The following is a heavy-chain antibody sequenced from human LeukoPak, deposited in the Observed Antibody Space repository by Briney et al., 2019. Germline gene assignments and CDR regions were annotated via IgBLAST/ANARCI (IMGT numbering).Heavy chain of an antibody. D-gene: IGHD2-2*01. CDR2: IYSGGST. V-gene: IGHV3-53*05. CDR1: GFTVSSNY. CDR3: TKDRYCTTTSCPLDY. J-gene: IGHJ4*02. Sequence: GGSLRLSCAASGFTVSSNYMSWVRQAPGKGLEWVSVIYSGGSTYYADSVKGRFTISRDNSKNSVYLQMNSLRTEDTALYYCTKDRYCTTTSCPLDYWGQGTLVTVSS.